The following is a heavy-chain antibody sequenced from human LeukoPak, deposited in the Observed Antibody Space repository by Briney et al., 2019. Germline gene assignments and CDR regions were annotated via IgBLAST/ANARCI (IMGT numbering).Heavy chain of an antibody. CDR1: GFTFSRYS. D-gene: IGHD3-10*02. J-gene: IGHJ6*04. Sequence: GGSLRLSCAASGFTFSRYSMNWVRQAPGKGLEWVSYISSSSRTIHYADSVKGRFTISSDNAKNSLYLQMNSLRAEDTAVYYCAELGITMIGGVWGKGTTVTISS. CDR2: ISSSSRTI. V-gene: IGHV3-48*04. CDR3: AELGITMIGGV.